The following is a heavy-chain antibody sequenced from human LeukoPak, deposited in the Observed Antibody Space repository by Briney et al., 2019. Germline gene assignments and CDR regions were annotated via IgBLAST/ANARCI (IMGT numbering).Heavy chain of an antibody. CDR1: GYTFANYH. Sequence: ASVKVSCKASGYTFANYHINWVRQASGQGLEWMTWINPDTGDKGYARKFQDRVTITTDTSISTAYMELSSLSSEDTAVYFCARTTSVTASGYDYWGQGTLVTVSS. D-gene: IGHD2-21*02. J-gene: IGHJ4*02. CDR2: INPDTGDK. CDR3: ARTTSVTASGYDY. V-gene: IGHV1-8*03.